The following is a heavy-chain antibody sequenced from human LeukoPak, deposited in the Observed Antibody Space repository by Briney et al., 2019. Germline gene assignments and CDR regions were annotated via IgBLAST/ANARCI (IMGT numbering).Heavy chain of an antibody. Sequence: TGGSLRLSCAASGFTFSSYGMSWVRQAPGKGLEWVSAISGSGGSTYYADSVKGRFTISRDNSKNTLYLQMNSLRAEDTAVYYCATLVVPAAIDFWGNYYYYYYMDVWGKGTTVTISS. CDR1: GFTFSSYG. CDR3: ATLVVPAAIDFWGNYYYYYYMDV. CDR2: ISGSGGST. J-gene: IGHJ6*03. V-gene: IGHV3-23*01. D-gene: IGHD2-2*01.